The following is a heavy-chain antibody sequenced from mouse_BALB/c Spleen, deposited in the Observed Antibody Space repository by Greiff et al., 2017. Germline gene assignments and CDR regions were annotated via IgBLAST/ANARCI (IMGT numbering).Heavy chain of an antibody. J-gene: IGHJ4*01. CDR1: GYTFTSYV. CDR3: ARSDYGSSSYGYYAMDY. Sequence: EVQLQQSGPELVKPGASVKMSCKASGYTFTSYVMHWVKQKPGQGLEWIGYINPYNDGTKYNEKFKGKATLTSDKSSSTAYMELSSLTSEDSAVYYCARSDYGSSSYGYYAMDYWGQGTSVTVSS. CDR2: INPYNDGT. V-gene: IGHV1-14*01. D-gene: IGHD1-1*01.